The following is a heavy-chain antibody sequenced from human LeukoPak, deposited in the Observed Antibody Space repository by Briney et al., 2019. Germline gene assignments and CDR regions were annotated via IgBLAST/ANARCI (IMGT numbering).Heavy chain of an antibody. CDR2: IYYSGST. CDR3: ARGQPIFGSHNWFDP. J-gene: IGHJ5*02. V-gene: IGHV4-59*01. Sequence: PSETLSLTCAVYGGSISSYYWSWIRQPPGKGLEWIGYIYYSGSTNYNPSLKSRVTISVDTSKNQFSLKLSSVTAADTAVYYCARGQPIFGSHNWFDPWGQGTLVTVSS. CDR1: GGSISSYY. D-gene: IGHD3-3*01.